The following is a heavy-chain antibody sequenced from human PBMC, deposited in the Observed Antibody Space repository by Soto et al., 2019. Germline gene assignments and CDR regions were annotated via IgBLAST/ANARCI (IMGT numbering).Heavy chain of an antibody. CDR2: FFIGGDT. J-gene: IGHJ4*02. Sequence: SETLSLTCPVPGGSISSSTYYWGWMRQPPGKGLEWIASFFIGGDTYYNPSLKSRVTISVDTSKNQFSLKLGSVTAADTAVYYCARSIDYWGQGTLVTVSS. CDR3: ARSIDY. V-gene: IGHV4-39*07. CDR1: GGSISSSTYY.